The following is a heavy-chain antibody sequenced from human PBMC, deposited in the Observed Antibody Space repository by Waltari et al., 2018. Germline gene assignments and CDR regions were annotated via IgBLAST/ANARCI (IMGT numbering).Heavy chain of an antibody. CDR1: GFTFSSYS. D-gene: IGHD6-13*01. Sequence: EVQLVESGGGLVKPGGSLRLSCAASGFTFSSYSMNWVRQAPGKGLEWVSSISSSSSYRDYADSVKGRFTISRDNAKNSLYLQMNSLRAEDTAVYYCARDRYSGFDYWGQGTLVTVSS. V-gene: IGHV3-21*01. CDR3: ARDRYSGFDY. CDR2: ISSSSSYR. J-gene: IGHJ4*02.